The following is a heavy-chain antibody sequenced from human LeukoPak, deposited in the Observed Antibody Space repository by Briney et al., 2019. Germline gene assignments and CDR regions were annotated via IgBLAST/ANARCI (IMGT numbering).Heavy chain of an antibody. CDR3: ARGSDSYCGGDCYPY. J-gene: IGHJ4*02. Sequence: SETLSLTCTVSGGSISSGGYYWSWIRQHPGKGLEWIGYIYYSGSTYYNPSLKSRVTISVDTSKNQFSLKLSSVTAADTAVYYCARGSDSYCGGDCYPYWGQGTLVTVSS. V-gene: IGHV4-31*03. CDR1: GGSISSGGYY. D-gene: IGHD2-21*02. CDR2: IYYSGST.